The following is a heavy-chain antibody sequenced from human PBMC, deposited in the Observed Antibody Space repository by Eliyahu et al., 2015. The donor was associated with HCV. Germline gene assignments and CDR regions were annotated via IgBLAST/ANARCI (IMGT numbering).Heavy chain of an antibody. CDR1: GFTFSTYS. Sequence: EVQLVESGGGLVQPGGSLXLSCAASGFTFSTYSMNWVRQAPGKGLEWVSYISSRSSTIYYADSVKGRFIVSRDNAKNSLYLQMNSLRADDTAVYYCATDGGGRDFDYWGQGTLVTVSS. D-gene: IGHD2-15*01. CDR2: ISSRSSTI. V-gene: IGHV3-48*01. J-gene: IGHJ4*02. CDR3: ATDGGGRDFDY.